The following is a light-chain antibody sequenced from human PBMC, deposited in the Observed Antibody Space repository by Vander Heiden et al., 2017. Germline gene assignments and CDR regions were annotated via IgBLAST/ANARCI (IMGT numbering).Light chain of an antibody. CDR3: QQNYDLPPHT. Sequence: DIQMTQSPSSLSASVGDSVTITCPASQDISNYLNWFQQKPGKAPRLLIYGASNLETGVPSRFSGSGSGIDYTFTITSRQPEDIGSYYCQQNYDLPPHTFGQGTMVEIK. V-gene: IGKV1-33*01. J-gene: IGKJ2*01. CDR2: GAS. CDR1: QDISNY.